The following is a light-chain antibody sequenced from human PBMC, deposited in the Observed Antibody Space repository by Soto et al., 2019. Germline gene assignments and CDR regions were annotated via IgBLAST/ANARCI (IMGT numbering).Light chain of an antibody. CDR3: QKYNSAPLT. J-gene: IGKJ4*01. Sequence: DVQMTQSPSSLSAFVGDRVTITCRASQGIAPYLAWFQQKPGKVPKLLIYATSTSQSGVPSRFSGSGSGTDFTLTINSLQPEDVGTYYCQKYNSAPLTFGGGTKV. V-gene: IGKV1-27*01. CDR1: QGIAPY. CDR2: ATS.